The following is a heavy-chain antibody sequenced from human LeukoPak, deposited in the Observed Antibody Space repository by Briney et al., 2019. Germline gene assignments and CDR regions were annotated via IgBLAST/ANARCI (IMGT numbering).Heavy chain of an antibody. CDR2: IIPIFGTA. V-gene: IGHV1-69*05. CDR3: ARNELGAYFNY. J-gene: IGHJ4*02. D-gene: IGHD7-27*01. CDR1: GGTFSSYA. Sequence: ASVKVSCKASGGTFSSYAISWVRQAPGQGLEWMGGIIPIFGTANYAQKFQGRVTITTDESTSTAYMELSSLRSEDTAVYYCARNELGAYFNYWGQGTLVAVSS.